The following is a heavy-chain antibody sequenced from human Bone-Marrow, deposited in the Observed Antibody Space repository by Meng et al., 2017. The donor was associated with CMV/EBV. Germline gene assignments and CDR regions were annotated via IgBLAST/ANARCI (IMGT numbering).Heavy chain of an antibody. CDR2: IYYSGST. CDR1: GGSISSSSYY. D-gene: IGHD4-17*01. Sequence: GSLRLSCTVSGGSISSSSYYWGWIRQPPGKGLEWIGSIYYSGSTYYNPSLKSRVTISVDTSKNQFSLKLSSVTAADTAVYYCARSTEYNWFAPWGPGHRVTGAS. CDR3: ARSTEYNWFAP. J-gene: IGHJ5*02. V-gene: IGHV4-39*07.